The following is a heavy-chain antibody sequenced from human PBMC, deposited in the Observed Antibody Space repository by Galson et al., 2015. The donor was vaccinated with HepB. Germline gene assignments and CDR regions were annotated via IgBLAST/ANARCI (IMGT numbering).Heavy chain of an antibody. Sequence: SLRLSCAASGFTFDIYCTSWVRQPPGKGLEWVSSISGSRGTTYYADSVKGRFAISRDNSKNTLYLQMNSLRAEDTAIYYCARHQRTDSSGWNEFDFWGQGTLVTVSS. D-gene: IGHD6-19*01. CDR1: GFTFDIYC. J-gene: IGHJ4*02. CDR3: ARHQRTDSSGWNEFDF. V-gene: IGHV3-23*01. CDR2: ISGSRGTT.